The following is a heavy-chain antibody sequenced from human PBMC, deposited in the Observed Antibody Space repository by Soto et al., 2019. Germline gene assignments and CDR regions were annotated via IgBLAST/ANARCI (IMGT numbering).Heavy chain of an antibody. CDR2: IYYSGST. V-gene: IGHV4-59*08. CDR3: ARRYCSGGSCYNWFDP. CDR1: GGSISGYY. Sequence: SETLSLTCTVSGGSISGYYWSWIRQPPGKGLEWIGYIYYSGSTNYNPSLKSRVTISVDTSKNQFSLKLSSVTAADTAVYYCARRYCSGGSCYNWFDPWGQGTLVTVS. D-gene: IGHD2-15*01. J-gene: IGHJ5*02.